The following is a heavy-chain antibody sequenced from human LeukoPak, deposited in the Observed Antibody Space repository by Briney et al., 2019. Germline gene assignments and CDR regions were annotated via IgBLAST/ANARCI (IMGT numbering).Heavy chain of an antibody. D-gene: IGHD3-22*01. J-gene: IGHJ4*02. V-gene: IGHV4-39*01. CDR2: IYYSGNT. CDR3: ARRYYYDSSGRDPFDC. Sequence: SETLSHTCTVSGGSISSSSYYWVWIRQPPGKGLEWIGSIYYSGNTYYNPSLKSRVSISLDTSKNQFSLKLSSVTAADTAVYYCARRYYYDSSGRDPFDCWGQGTLVTVSS. CDR1: GGSISSSSYY.